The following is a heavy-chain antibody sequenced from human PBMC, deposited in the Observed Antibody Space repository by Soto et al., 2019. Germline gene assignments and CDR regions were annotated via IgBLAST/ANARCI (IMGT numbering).Heavy chain of an antibody. CDR1: GGSISSYY. CDR2: IYYSGST. V-gene: IGHV4-59*01. CDR3: ARLSNYSSSSIYFDY. D-gene: IGHD6-6*01. Sequence: SETLSLTCTVSGGSISSYYWSWIRQPPGKGLEWIGYIYYSGSTNYNPSLKSRVTISVDTSKNQFSLKLSSVTAADTAVYYCARLSNYSSSSIYFDYWGQGTLVTVSS. J-gene: IGHJ4*02.